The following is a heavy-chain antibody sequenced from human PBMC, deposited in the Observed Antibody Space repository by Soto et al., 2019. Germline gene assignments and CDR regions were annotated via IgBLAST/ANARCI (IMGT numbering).Heavy chain of an antibody. V-gene: IGHV4-30-2*01. CDR3: ARGPPLGY. CDR1: GGSISSGGYS. CDR2: IYHSGST. Sequence: QLQLQESGSGLVKPSQTLSLTCAVSGGSISSGGYSWSWIRQPPGKGLECIGYIYHSGSTYYSPALKGRGPITVDRSKNQFSLKLSSVTAADTAVYYCARGPPLGYWGQGTLVTVSS. J-gene: IGHJ4*02.